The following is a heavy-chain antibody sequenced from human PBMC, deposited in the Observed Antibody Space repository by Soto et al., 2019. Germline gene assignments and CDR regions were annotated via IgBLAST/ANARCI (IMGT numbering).Heavy chain of an antibody. CDR2: MYVTGRT. CDR1: GGSINSFY. Sequence: SETLSLTCTVSGGSINSFYWSWVRQPAGKGLEWIGLMYVTGRTNYNPSPKNRVSMSLDTSKNHFSLKLSSLTAADTAVYYCARDHHYYGSGDSNPLESWGQGTLVTVSS. D-gene: IGHD3-10*01. CDR3: ARDHHYYGSGDSNPLES. V-gene: IGHV4-4*07. J-gene: IGHJ5*02.